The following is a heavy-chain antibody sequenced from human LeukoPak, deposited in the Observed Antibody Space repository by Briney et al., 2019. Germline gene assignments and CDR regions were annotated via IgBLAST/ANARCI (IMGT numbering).Heavy chain of an antibody. CDR1: GYMFGRYR. CDR2: ISAYYGNT. V-gene: IGHV1-18*01. CDR3: ARVGLSGSSNY. D-gene: IGHD1-26*01. J-gene: IGHJ4*02. Sequence: GASVKVSCKASGYMFGRYRLTWVRQAPGQGLEWMGWISAYYGNTNYTQKLQDRLTLTTDTATSTGYMELRSLSSDDTAVYYCARVGLSGSSNYWGQGTLVTVSS.